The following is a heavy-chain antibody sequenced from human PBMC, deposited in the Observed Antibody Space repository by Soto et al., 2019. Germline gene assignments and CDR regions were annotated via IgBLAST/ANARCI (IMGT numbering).Heavy chain of an antibody. J-gene: IGHJ5*01. Sequence: TLSLTCSVSGDSISNLDYFWAWIRQPPGQALEYIGYIYKSATTYYNPSFESRVAISVDTSKSQFSLNVTSVTAADTAVYFCARGRYCLTGRCFPNWFDSWGQGALVTVS. CDR1: GDSISNLDYF. CDR2: IYKSATT. V-gene: IGHV4-30-4*01. D-gene: IGHD7-27*01. CDR3: ARGRYCLTGRCFPNWFDS.